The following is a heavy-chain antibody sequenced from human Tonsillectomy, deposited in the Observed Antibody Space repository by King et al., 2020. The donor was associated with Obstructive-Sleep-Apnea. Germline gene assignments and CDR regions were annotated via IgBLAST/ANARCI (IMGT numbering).Heavy chain of an antibody. J-gene: IGHJ4*02. D-gene: IGHD2-8*01. V-gene: IGHV3-23*04. Sequence: VQLVESGGGLVQPGGSLRLSCAASGFTFNSYAMNWVRQAPGKGLEWVSGVSGSGDNTFYADSVRGRVTISRDNSKRTLYLQMNSLRAEDMAVYYCAKDICTNGVCTYDYWGQGTLVTVSS. CDR2: VSGSGDNT. CDR3: AKDICTNGVCTYDY. CDR1: GFTFNSYA.